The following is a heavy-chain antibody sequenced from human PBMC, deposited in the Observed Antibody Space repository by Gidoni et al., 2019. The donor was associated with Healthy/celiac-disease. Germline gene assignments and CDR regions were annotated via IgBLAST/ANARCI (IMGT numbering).Heavy chain of an antibody. CDR1: GYSFTSYG. J-gene: IGHJ4*02. CDR2: IYPGDSDT. CDR3: ARLSTVPPAIYFDY. D-gene: IGHD4-17*01. Sequence: EVQLVQSGAAVTKPVASLKTSCKGSGYSFTSYGIGWVRQMPGKGLEWLGIIYPGDSDTRYSPSFQGQVTIAADKSISTAYLQWSSLKASDTAMYYCARLSTVPPAIYFDYWGQGTLVTVSS. V-gene: IGHV5-51*01.